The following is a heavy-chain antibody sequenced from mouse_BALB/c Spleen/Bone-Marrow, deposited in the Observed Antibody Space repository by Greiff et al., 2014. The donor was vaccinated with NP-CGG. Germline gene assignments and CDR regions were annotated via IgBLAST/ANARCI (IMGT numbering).Heavy chain of an antibody. CDR2: INSGSGGT. Sequence: VQRVESGAELVRPGTSVKVSCKGSGYAFTDYLIEWVKQRPGQGLEWIGVINSGSGGTKYNEKFKGKATLTADKSSSTAYMQLSSLTSDDSAVDFCARAITDAMDYWGQGTSVTVSS. CDR1: GYAFTDYL. J-gene: IGHJ4*01. D-gene: IGHD2-4*01. V-gene: IGHV1-54*01. CDR3: ARAITDAMDY.